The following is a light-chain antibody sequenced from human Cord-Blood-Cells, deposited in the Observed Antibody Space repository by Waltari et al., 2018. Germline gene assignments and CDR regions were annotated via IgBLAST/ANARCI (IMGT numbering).Light chain of an antibody. V-gene: IGKV3-11*01. J-gene: IGKJ2*01. Sequence: EIVLTQSPATLSLPPGERPTLSCRASQSVSSYLAWYQQKPGQAPRLLIYDASNRATGIPARFSGSGSGTDFTLTISSLEPEDFAVYYCQQRSNWPPYTFGQGTKLEIK. CDR1: QSVSSY. CDR2: DAS. CDR3: QQRSNWPPYT.